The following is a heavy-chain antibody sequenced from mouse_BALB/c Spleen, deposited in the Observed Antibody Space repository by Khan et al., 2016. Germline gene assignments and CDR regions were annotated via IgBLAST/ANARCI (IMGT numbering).Heavy chain of an antibody. Sequence: EVQLQESGPGLVKPSPSLSLTCTVTGYSITRDYAWHWIRQFPGNKLEWMGYISYSGSTNSNPSLQRRISITRATSKNQFFLQLHSLTTEDTATYYCARSGPFYFDYWGQGTTLTVSS. J-gene: IGHJ2*01. CDR1: GYSITRDYA. V-gene: IGHV3-2*02. CDR2: ISYSGST. CDR3: ARSGPFYFDY. D-gene: IGHD4-1*01.